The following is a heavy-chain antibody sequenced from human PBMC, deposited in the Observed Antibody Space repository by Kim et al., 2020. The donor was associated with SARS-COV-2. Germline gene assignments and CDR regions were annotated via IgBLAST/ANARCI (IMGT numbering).Heavy chain of an antibody. Sequence: SQTLSLTCAISGDSVSSNSAAWNWIRQSPSRGLEWLGRTYYRSKWYNDYAVSVKSRITINPDTSKNQFSLQLNSVTPEDTAVYYCARDLFRKHSSSWYPTMGFDYWGQGTLVTVSS. V-gene: IGHV6-1*01. CDR1: GDSVSSNSAA. D-gene: IGHD6-13*01. J-gene: IGHJ4*02. CDR2: TYYRSKWYN. CDR3: ARDLFRKHSSSWYPTMGFDY.